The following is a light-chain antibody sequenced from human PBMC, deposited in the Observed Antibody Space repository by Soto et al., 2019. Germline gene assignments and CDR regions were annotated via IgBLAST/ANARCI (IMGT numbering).Light chain of an antibody. Sequence: EIVLTQSPATPSSFPGDRVTLSCRASQAVNTRLAWYQHRPGQAPRLLIYLASNRAAGVPARFSGSGSGTDFTLTISDVEPEDFAVYYCHQRQSWPRTFGQGTTVDI. J-gene: IGKJ1*01. CDR1: QAVNTR. CDR3: HQRQSWPRT. CDR2: LAS. V-gene: IGKV3-11*01.